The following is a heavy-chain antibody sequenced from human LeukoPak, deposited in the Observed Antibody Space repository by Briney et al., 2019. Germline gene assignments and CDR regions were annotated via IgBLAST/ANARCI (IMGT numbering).Heavy chain of an antibody. CDR3: ARGPGAPFDY. J-gene: IGHJ4*02. CDR2: ISGSSTYI. Sequence: GGSLRLSCAASGFTFSSYSMHWVRQAPGKGLEWVSSISGSSTYIYYADSVKGRFTISRDNVKNSLYLQMNSLRAEDTAVYYCARGPGAPFDYWGQGTLFTVSS. CDR1: GFTFSSYS. V-gene: IGHV3-21*01.